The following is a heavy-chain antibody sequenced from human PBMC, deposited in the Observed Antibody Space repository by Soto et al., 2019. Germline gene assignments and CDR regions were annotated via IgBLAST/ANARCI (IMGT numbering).Heavy chain of an antibody. CDR1: GGTFSSYA. V-gene: IGHV1-69*06. CDR3: AKGKDGYNSFDY. Sequence: QVQLVQSGAEVKKPGSSVKVSCKASGGTFSSYAISWVRQAPGQGLEWMGGTIRIFDTANYAQKFQGRVTITADKTTSTAYMELSSPRSEDTAVYYCAKGKDGYNSFDYWGQGTLVTVFS. CDR2: TIRIFDTA. J-gene: IGHJ4*02. D-gene: IGHD5-12*01.